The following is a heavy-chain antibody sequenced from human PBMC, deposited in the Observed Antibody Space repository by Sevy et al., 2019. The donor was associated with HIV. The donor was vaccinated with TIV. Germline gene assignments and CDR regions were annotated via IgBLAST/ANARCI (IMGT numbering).Heavy chain of an antibody. CDR1: GFTFGGYA. J-gene: IGHJ3*01. Sequence: GGSLRLSCTGSGFTFGGYALSWFRQAPGKGLEWVGFIRSKDYGGTIEHAASVKGRFIISRDDSKSIAYLQMDSLKTEDTAVYYCTTDLGVFYGSGSSGAFDFWGQGTMVTVSS. CDR3: TTDLGVFYGSGSSGAFDF. D-gene: IGHD3-10*01. CDR2: IRSKDYGGTI. V-gene: IGHV3-49*03.